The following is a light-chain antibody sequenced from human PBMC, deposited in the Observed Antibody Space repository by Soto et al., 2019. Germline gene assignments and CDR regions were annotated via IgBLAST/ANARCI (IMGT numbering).Light chain of an antibody. CDR3: QQYGTSPWT. Sequence: ESVLTQSPGTLSLSPGERATLSCRASQSVSSPYLAWYQQRPGQAPRLVIYGASSRATGIPDRFSGSGSGTDFTLTISRLEPGDFAVYYCQQYGTSPWTFGQGTKVDIK. CDR2: GAS. CDR1: QSVSSPY. V-gene: IGKV3-20*01. J-gene: IGKJ1*01.